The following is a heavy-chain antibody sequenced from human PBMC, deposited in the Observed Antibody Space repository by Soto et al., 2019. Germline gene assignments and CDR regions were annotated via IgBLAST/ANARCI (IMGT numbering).Heavy chain of an antibody. CDR3: ARNWNYGPYYYYGMDV. V-gene: IGHV1-18*01. D-gene: IGHD1-7*01. CDR2: ISAYNGNT. J-gene: IGHJ6*02. CDR1: GYTFTSYG. Sequence: QVQLVQSGAEVKKPGASVKVSCKASGYTFTSYGIIWVRQAPGQGLEWMGWISAYNGNTNYAQKLQGRVTMTTDTSTSTAYMELRSLRSDDTAVYYCARNWNYGPYYYYGMDVWGQGTTVTVSS.